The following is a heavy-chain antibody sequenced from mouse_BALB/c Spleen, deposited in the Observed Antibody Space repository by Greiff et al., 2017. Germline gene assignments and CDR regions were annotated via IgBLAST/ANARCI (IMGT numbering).Heavy chain of an antibody. CDR1: GYTFTSYY. CDR2: IYPGDGST. V-gene: IGHV1S56*01. J-gene: IGHJ3*01. Sequence: VKLVESGPELVKPGASVKMSCKASGYTFTSYYIHWVKQRPGQGLEWIGWIYPGDGSTKYNEKFKGKTTLTADKSSSTAYMLLSSLTSEDSAIYFCARKGYRYDWFAYWGQGTMVTVSA. CDR3: ARKGYRYDWFAY. D-gene: IGHD2-14*01.